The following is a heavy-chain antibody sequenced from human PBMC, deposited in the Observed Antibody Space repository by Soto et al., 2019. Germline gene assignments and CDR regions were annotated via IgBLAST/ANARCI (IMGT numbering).Heavy chain of an antibody. Sequence: QVQLVESGGGVVQPGRSLRLSCAASGFTFSSYGMHWVRQAPGKGLEWVAVVWYEGSHEYYAASVKGRFTISRDNSKNTLNLQMNSLRAEDTAVYYCAREGYASGSYPFDYWGQGTLVTVSS. D-gene: IGHD3-10*01. V-gene: IGHV3-33*01. J-gene: IGHJ4*02. CDR1: GFTFSSYG. CDR3: AREGYASGSYPFDY. CDR2: VWYEGSHE.